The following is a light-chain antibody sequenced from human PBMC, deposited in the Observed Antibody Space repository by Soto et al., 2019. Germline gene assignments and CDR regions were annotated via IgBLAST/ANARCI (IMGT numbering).Light chain of an antibody. V-gene: IGLV2-8*01. J-gene: IGLJ3*02. CDR2: EVT. Sequence: QSALTQPPSASGSPGQSVTISCTGTSSDVGAYNYVSWYPQHAGKAPKLVIYEVTKRPSGVPDRFSGSNSANTASLTVSGLQAGDEADYCCSSFASSNTWVFGGGTKLTVL. CDR3: SSFASSNTWV. CDR1: SSDVGAYNY.